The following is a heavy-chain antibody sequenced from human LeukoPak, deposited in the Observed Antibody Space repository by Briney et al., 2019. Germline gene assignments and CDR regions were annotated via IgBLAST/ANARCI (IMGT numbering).Heavy chain of an antibody. CDR1: GFTFSTNS. D-gene: IGHD1-7*01. J-gene: IGHJ4*02. CDR2: IRYDGSNK. Sequence: GGSLRLSCAAAGFTFSTNSMHWVRQAPGKGLEWVAFIRYDGSNKYYADSVKGRFTISRDNSKNTLYLQMNSLRAEDTAVYYCAKLISPTGTTATSIDYWGQGTLVTVSS. CDR3: AKLISPTGTTATSIDY. V-gene: IGHV3-30*02.